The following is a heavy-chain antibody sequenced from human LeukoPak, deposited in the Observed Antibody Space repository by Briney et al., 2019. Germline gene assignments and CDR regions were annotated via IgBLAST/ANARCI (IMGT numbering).Heavy chain of an antibody. D-gene: IGHD6-19*01. Sequence: GGSLRLSCAASGFTFTTYAMTWVRQAPGRGLEWVSTLSRNGVNTFYADSVKGRFTMSRDNSKNTLYLDMNSLRAEDTAVYYCARDSSGWLDYWGQGTLVTVSS. CDR3: ARDSSGWLDY. CDR2: LSRNGVNT. CDR1: GFTFTTYA. V-gene: IGHV3-23*01. J-gene: IGHJ4*02.